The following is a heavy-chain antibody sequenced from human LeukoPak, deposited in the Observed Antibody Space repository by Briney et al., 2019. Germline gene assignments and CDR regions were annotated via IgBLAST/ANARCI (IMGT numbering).Heavy chain of an antibody. D-gene: IGHD3-22*01. CDR3: AKDPRVTYYYDGSGYLFDY. Sequence: GGSLRLSCAASGFTFSRYAMSWVRQAPGKGLEWVSAISGSGGSTYYADSVKGRFAVSRDNSKNTLYLQMNSLSAEDTAVYYCAKDPRVTYYYDGSGYLFDYWGQGTLVTVSS. V-gene: IGHV3-23*01. CDR1: GFTFSRYA. CDR2: ISGSGGST. J-gene: IGHJ4*02.